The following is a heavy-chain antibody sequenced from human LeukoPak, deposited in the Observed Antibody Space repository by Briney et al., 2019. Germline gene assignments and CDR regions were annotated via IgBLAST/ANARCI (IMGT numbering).Heavy chain of an antibody. CDR3: ARGDFPDYSNYGD. CDR2: ISSRSDAI. J-gene: IGHJ4*02. D-gene: IGHD4-11*01. CDR1: GFTFSGYS. V-gene: IGHV3-48*04. Sequence: PGGSLRLSCAASGFTFSGYSMNWVRQAPGKGLEWFSYISSRSDAIYYADSVKGRFTISRDNAKNSLYLQMNSLRAEDTAVYYCARGDFPDYSNYGDWGQGTLVTVSS.